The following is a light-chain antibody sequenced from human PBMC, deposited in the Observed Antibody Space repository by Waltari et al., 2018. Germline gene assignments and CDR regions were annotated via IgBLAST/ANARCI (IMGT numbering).Light chain of an antibody. CDR3: QTWDGTTAV. J-gene: IGLJ3*02. CDR1: QLGHKF. V-gene: IGLV3-1*01. CDR2: EDK. Sequence: SYELTQPPSVSVSPGQTASITCSGDQLGHKFASWYQQKPGQSPVVVIYEDKKRPSGLPGRFSGSNPGNAATLTISGTQAVDGADYYCQTWDGTTAVFGGGTKLTVL.